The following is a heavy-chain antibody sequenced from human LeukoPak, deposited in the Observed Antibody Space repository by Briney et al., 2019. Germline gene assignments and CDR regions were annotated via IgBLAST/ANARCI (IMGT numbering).Heavy chain of an antibody. CDR3: ARPLGAARYNWFDP. CDR2: INHSGST. CDR1: GGSFSGYY. V-gene: IGHV4-34*01. Sequence: SETLSLTCAVYGGSFSGYYWSWIRQPPGKGLEWIGEINHSGSTNYTPSLKSRVTISVDTSKNQFSLKLSSVTAADTAVYYCARPLGAARYNWFDPWGQGTLVTVSS. D-gene: IGHD1-26*01. J-gene: IGHJ5*02.